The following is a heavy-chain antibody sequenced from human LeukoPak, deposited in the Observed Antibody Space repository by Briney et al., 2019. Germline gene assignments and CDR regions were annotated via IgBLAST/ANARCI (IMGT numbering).Heavy chain of an antibody. CDR3: AGGDYYDKSGYYLH. Sequence: GGALRLSCSASEFNFRTYEMHWVRQAPGRGPDWVALISHDGTYILYADSVKGRFTISRDNSKNTLYLELNSLRPEDTAVYFCAGGDYYDKSGYYLHWGQGTLVTVSS. CDR2: ISHDGTYI. D-gene: IGHD3-22*01. CDR1: EFNFRTYE. J-gene: IGHJ4*02. V-gene: IGHV3-30*03.